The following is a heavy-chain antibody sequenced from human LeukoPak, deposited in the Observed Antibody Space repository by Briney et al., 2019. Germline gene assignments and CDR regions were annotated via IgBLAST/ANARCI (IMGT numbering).Heavy chain of an antibody. V-gene: IGHV5-51*07. CDR3: MRGICFSTSCRLDAFDI. CDR2: IYPSDSDT. J-gene: IGHJ3*02. D-gene: IGHD2-2*01. CDR1: GYSFTSSW. Sequence: GESLKISCKGSGYSFTSSWIGWVYQMPGKSLEWMGIIYPSDSDTRYSPSFQGQVIVSADNSISTAYLQWSSLKASDSAMYYCMRGICFSTSCRLDAFDIWGQGTMVTVSS.